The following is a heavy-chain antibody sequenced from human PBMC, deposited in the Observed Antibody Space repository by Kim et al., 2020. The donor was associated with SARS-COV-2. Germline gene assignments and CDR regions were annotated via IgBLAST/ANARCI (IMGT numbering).Heavy chain of an antibody. Sequence: LKSRVTISVDTSKNQFSLKLCSVTAADTAVYYCARGGDGDYVTYYYGMDVWGQGTTVTVSS. V-gene: IGHV4-34*01. J-gene: IGHJ6*02. D-gene: IGHD4-17*01. CDR3: ARGGDGDYVTYYYGMDV.